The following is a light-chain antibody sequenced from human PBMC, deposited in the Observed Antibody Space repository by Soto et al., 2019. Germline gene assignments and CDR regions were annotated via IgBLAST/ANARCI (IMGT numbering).Light chain of an antibody. J-gene: IGLJ2*01. CDR1: RSNIGTNP. CDR3: AAWDDSLNSVI. Sequence: QSVLTQPPSASGTPGQSVSISSSGSRSNIGTNPVNWYQQLPGTAPKLLFYTNTQRPSGVPDRFSASKSGTSASLAISGLQSEDEADYYCAAWDDSLNSVIFGGGTKVTVL. CDR2: TNT. V-gene: IGLV1-44*01.